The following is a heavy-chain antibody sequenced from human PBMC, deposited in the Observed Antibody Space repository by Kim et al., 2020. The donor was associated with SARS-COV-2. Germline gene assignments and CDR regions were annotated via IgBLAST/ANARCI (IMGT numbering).Heavy chain of an antibody. V-gene: IGHV3-33*01. D-gene: IGHD4-17*01. CDR1: GFTFSSYG. CDR3: ARGDYGGGDGDY. Sequence: GGSLRLSCAASGFTFSSYGMHWVRQAPGKGLEWVAVIWYDGSNKYYADSVKGRFTISRDNSKNTLYLQMNSLRAEDTAVYYCARGDYGGGDGDYWGQGTLVTVSS. J-gene: IGHJ4*02. CDR2: IWYDGSNK.